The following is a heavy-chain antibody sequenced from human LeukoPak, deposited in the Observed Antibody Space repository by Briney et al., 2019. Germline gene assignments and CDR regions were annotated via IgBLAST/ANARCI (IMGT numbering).Heavy chain of an antibody. Sequence: SQTLSLTCTVSGDSISSLDSYWSWIRQYPGKCLGWIWFIYSSGTTNYNPSLRSRVTLSVDTSQNQFFLWLTSVTDADTATYYCVRNTDGRSNGDYWGQGTLVTVSS. CDR3: VRNTDGRSNGDY. CDR2: IYSSGTT. CDR1: GDSISSLDSY. D-gene: IGHD1-1*01. V-gene: IGHV4-31*02. J-gene: IGHJ4*02.